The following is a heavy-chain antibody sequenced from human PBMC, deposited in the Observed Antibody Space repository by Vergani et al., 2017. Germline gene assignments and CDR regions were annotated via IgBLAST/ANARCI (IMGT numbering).Heavy chain of an antibody. D-gene: IGHD3-22*01. CDR2: TYFMSKWYN. Sequence: QVQLHQSGPGLVKPSQTLSLTCAISGDRVSNKSAGWNWIRQSPSRGLEWLGRTYFMSKWYNDYAASVTSRMTINSDTSKNLFSLQLQSVTPEDTAVYYCAREDISLTVEGANYMDIWGKGTTVTGSS. J-gene: IGHJ6*03. CDR3: AREDISLTVEGANYMDI. V-gene: IGHV6-1*01. CDR1: GDRVSNKSAG.